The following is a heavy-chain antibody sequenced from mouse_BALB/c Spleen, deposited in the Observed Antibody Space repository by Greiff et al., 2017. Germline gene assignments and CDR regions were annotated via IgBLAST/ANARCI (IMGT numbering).Heavy chain of an antibody. J-gene: IGHJ3*01. CDR3: ARQVDYWCAY. D-gene: IGHD2-4*01. Sequence: EVKVVESGGGLVQPGGSLILSCAASGFTFSCYGLSWVRQTPDKRLVLVATINSNGGSTYYPDSVKGRFTISRDNAKNTLYLQMSSLKSEDTAMYYCARQVDYWCAYGCRETLVTVAA. V-gene: IGHV5-6-3*01. CDR2: INSNGGST. CDR1: GFTFSCYG.